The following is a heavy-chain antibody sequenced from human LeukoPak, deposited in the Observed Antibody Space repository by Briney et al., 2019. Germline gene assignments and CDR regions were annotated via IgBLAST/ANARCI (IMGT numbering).Heavy chain of an antibody. V-gene: IGHV4-59*13. J-gene: IGHJ5*02. D-gene: IGHD3-10*01. Sequence: PSETLFLTCSVPGDSISSYYWSWLRQPPGKVLEWIGYIYYSGSTNYKPSVKSRVTISGDTSKNQFSLKLSSVTAADTAVYYCARGGYYGSGNDFRFDPWGQGTLVTVSS. CDR2: IYYSGST. CDR3: ARGGYYGSGNDFRFDP. CDR1: GDSISSYY.